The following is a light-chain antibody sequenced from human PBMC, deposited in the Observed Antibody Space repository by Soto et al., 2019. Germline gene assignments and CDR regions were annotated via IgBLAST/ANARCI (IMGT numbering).Light chain of an antibody. J-gene: IGKJ1*01. CDR3: QQYGRSGT. CDR1: QSATSI. CDR2: GAS. Sequence: EIVMTQSPATLSVSPGDRATLSCRASQSATSILAWYQQKPGQAPRLLIYGASSRATGIPDRFSGSGSGTDFTLTISRLEPEDFAVYYCQQYGRSGTFGQGTKVDIK. V-gene: IGKV3-20*01.